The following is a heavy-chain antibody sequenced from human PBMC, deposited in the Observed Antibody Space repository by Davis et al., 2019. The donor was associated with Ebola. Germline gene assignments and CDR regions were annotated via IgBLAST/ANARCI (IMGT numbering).Heavy chain of an antibody. Sequence: MPSDTLSLTCTVSGGSISSSSYYWGWIRQPPGKGLEWVGSFFYSGSTYYNPSLKSRLTISVDTSKNQSSLKLSSVTAADTAVYYCARGPPLQFVVVTGWGQGTLVTVSS. CDR3: ARGPPLQFVVVTG. CDR1: GGSISSSSYY. D-gene: IGHD2-21*02. CDR2: FFYSGST. J-gene: IGHJ4*02. V-gene: IGHV4-39*01.